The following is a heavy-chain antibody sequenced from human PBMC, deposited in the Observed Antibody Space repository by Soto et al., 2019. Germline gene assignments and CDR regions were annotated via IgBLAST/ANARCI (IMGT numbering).Heavy chain of an antibody. Sequence: QVQLVQSGAEVKMPGSSVKVSCKASGGTFSSYAISWVRQAPGQGLEWMGGIIPIFGTANYAQKFQGIVTITADESTSKAYMELSSLRSEDTAVYYCARDSSGRGWFDPWGQGTLVTVSS. CDR1: GGTFSSYA. D-gene: IGHD3-10*01. CDR2: IIPIFGTA. V-gene: IGHV1-69*01. CDR3: ARDSSGRGWFDP. J-gene: IGHJ5*02.